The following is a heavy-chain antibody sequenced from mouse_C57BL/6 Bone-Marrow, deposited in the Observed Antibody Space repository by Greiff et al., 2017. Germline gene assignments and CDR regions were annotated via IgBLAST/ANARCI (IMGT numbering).Heavy chain of an antibody. CDR1: GYAFSSSW. CDR3: ARDYYGSSLFAY. J-gene: IGHJ3*01. D-gene: IGHD1-1*01. V-gene: IGHV1-82*01. CDR2: IYPGDGDT. Sequence: QVQLQQSGPELVKPGASVKISCKASGYAFSSSWMYWVKQRPGKGLEWIGRIYPGDGDTNYNGKFKGKATLTADKSSSTAYMQLSSLTSEDSAVYFCARDYYGSSLFAYWGQGTLVTVSA.